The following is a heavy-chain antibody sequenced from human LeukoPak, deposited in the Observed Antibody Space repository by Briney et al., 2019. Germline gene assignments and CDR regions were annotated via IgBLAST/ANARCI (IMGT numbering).Heavy chain of an antibody. V-gene: IGHV4-38-2*02. CDR1: GYSISSGYY. CDR3: ARGRSRRSHIDY. J-gene: IGHJ4*02. Sequence: PSETLSLTCTVSGYSISSGYYWGWIRQPPGKGLEWIGSIYHSGSTYYNPSLKSRVTISVDTSKNQFSLKLRSVTAADTAVYYCARGRSRRSHIDYWGQGTLVTVSS. CDR2: IYHSGST. D-gene: IGHD1-26*01.